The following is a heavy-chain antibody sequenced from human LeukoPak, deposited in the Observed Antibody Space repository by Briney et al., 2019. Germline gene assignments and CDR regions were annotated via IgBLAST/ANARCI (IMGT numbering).Heavy chain of an antibody. V-gene: IGHV1-2*02. D-gene: IGHD1-26*01. Sequence: ASVKVSCKASGYTFTGYYMHWVRQAPGQGLEWMGWINPNSGGTNYAQKFQGRVTMTRDKSISTAYMELSRLRSDDTAVYYCAKALVGATPFDYWGQGTWSPSPQ. CDR3: AKALVGATPFDY. CDR2: INPNSGGT. CDR1: GYTFTGYY. J-gene: IGHJ4*02.